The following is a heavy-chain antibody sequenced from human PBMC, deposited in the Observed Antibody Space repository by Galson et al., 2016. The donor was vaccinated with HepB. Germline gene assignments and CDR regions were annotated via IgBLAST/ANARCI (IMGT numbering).Heavy chain of an antibody. CDR2: IFSGGTT. V-gene: IGHV3-53*05. CDR3: AREDHQWLIHVDY. D-gene: IGHD5-12*01. Sequence: SLRLSCAASGFTVGNTYMSWVRQFPGKGLECVSVIFSGGTTFYADSVMGRFTISRDNSKNTLYLQMRNLRAEDSALYYCAREDHQWLIHVDYWGQGAPVTVSS. J-gene: IGHJ4*02. CDR1: GFTVGNTY.